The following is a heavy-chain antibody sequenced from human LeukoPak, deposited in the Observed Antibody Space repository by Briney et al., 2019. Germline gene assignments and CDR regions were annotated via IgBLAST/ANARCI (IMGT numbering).Heavy chain of an antibody. V-gene: IGHV3-11*01. CDR1: GFTFSDYY. J-gene: IGHJ5*02. Sequence: GGSLRFSCAASGFTFSDYYMTWVRQAPGKGLEWVSYIDNSGCTIFYADSVKGRFTISRDNAKNSLYLQMNSLRAEDTAVYYCARGIMVRGVGDWFDPWGQGTLVTVSS. D-gene: IGHD3-10*01. CDR3: ARGIMVRGVGDWFDP. CDR2: IDNSGCTI.